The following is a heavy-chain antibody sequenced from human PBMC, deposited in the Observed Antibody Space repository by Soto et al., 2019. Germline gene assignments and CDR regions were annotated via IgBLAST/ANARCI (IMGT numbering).Heavy chain of an antibody. CDR2: INPSGGST. J-gene: IGHJ4*02. V-gene: IGHV1-46*03. D-gene: IGHD2-15*01. CDR3: ARDRYYCSGGSCYLDY. Sequence: ASVKVSCKVSGYTXTELSMHWVRHAPEKGLEWMGIINPSGGSTSYAQKFQGRVTMTRDTSTSTVYMELSSLRSEDTAVYYCARDRYYCSGGSCYLDYWGQGTLVTVSS. CDR1: GYTXTELS.